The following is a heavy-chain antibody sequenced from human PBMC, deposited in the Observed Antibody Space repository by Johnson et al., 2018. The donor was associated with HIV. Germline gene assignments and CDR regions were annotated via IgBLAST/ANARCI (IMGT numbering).Heavy chain of an antibody. Sequence: QVQLVESGGGVVQPGRSLRLSCAASGFTFSRYGMHWVRQAPGKGLEWVAFIRYDGSNKYYADSVKGRFTISRDNSKNTLYLQMNSLKTEDTAVYYCTTPSGSYVSSYDAFDIWGQGTMVTVSS. D-gene: IGHD1-26*01. CDR3: TTPSGSYVSSYDAFDI. CDR1: GFTFSRYG. CDR2: IRYDGSNK. J-gene: IGHJ3*02. V-gene: IGHV3-30*02.